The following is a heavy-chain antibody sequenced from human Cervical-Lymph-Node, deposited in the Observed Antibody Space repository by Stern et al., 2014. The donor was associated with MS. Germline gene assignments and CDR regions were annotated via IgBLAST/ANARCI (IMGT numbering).Heavy chain of an antibody. D-gene: IGHD6-19*01. CDR2: ISSSTTFR. V-gene: IGHV3-21*01. CDR1: EFYFTDYA. CDR3: ARGGIAVAVDY. Sequence: EVQLVESGGGLVKPGGSLRLSCATSEFYFTDYAMTWVRQAPGRGLEWVASISSSTTFRYYADSVEGRFFISRDNAKNSVSLQMNSLRAEDTAVYYCARGGIAVAVDYWGRGTLVTVSS. J-gene: IGHJ4*02.